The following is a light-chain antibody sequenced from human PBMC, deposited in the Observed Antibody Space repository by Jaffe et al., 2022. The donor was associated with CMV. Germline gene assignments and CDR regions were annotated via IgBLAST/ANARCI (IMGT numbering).Light chain of an antibody. V-gene: IGLV2-11*01. CDR3: CSYADYYFFV. Sequence: QSALTQSRSVSGSPGQSVTISCTGTSSDVGGYNSVSWYQQHPGKAPKLMIYDVSKRPSGVPDRFSGSKSDNTASLTISGLQAEDEADYFCCSYADYYFFVFGPGTKVTVL. J-gene: IGLJ1*01. CDR1: SSDVGGYNS. CDR2: DVS.